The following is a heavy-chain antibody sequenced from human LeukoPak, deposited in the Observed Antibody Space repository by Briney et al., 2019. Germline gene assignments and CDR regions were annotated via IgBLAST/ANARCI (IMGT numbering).Heavy chain of an antibody. Sequence: PGGSLGLSCAASGFTFSSYWMSWVRQAPGKGPEWVANIKQDGSEKYYVDSVKGRFTISRDNAKNSLYLQMNSLRAEDTAVYYCARDRGVLLWFGELFEPYDYRGKGTLVTVSS. CDR2: IKQDGSEK. CDR3: ARDRGVLLWFGELFEPYDY. D-gene: IGHD3-10*01. V-gene: IGHV3-7*01. J-gene: IGHJ4*02. CDR1: GFTFSSYW.